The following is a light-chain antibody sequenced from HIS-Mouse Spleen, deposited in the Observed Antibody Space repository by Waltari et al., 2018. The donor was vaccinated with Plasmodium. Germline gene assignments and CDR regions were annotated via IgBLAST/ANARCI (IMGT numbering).Light chain of an antibody. CDR2: EGS. CDR1: SSDVGRYNL. Sequence: QSALTQHASVSGSPGQSITISCTGHSSDVGRYNLVSWYQQHPGKAPKLMIYEGSKRPSGVSNRFSGSKSGNTASLTISGLQAEDEADYYCCSYAGSSTYVFGTGTKVTVL. CDR3: CSYAGSSTYV. V-gene: IGLV2-23*01. J-gene: IGLJ1*01.